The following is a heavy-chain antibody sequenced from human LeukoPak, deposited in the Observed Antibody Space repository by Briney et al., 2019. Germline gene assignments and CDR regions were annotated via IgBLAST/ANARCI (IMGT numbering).Heavy chain of an antibody. CDR2: MNPNSGNT. CDR1: GYTFTSYD. V-gene: IGHV1-8*03. D-gene: IGHD4-17*01. CDR3: ARKSPDYGDQLFDY. Sequence: GASVKVSCKASGYTFTSYDINWVRQATGQGLEWMGWMNPNSGNTGYAQKFQGRVTITRNTSISTAYMELSSLRSDDTAVYYCARKSPDYGDQLFDYWGQGTLVTVSS. J-gene: IGHJ4*02.